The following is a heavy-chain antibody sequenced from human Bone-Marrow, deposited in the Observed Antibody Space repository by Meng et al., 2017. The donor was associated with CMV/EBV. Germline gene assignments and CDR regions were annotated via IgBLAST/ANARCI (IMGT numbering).Heavy chain of an antibody. J-gene: IGHJ6*02. D-gene: IGHD3-10*01. Sequence: GESLKISCAASGFTFSSYEMNWVRQAPGKGLEWVSYITSSGNTIYYADSVKGRFTISRDNAKNSLYLQMNSLRAEDTAVYYCARDGGYGSGSYHYYYYGMDVWGQGTMVTVSS. CDR2: ITSSGNTI. CDR1: GFTFSSYE. CDR3: ARDGGYGSGSYHYYYYGMDV. V-gene: IGHV3-48*03.